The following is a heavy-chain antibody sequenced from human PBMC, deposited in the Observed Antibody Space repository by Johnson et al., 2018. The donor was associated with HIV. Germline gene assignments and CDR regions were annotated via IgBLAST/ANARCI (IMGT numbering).Heavy chain of an antibody. J-gene: IGHJ3*01. V-gene: IGHV3-30*02. D-gene: IGHD3-3*01. CDR2: IRSDGTTQ. CDR1: GLTFSSYG. Sequence: QVQLVESGGGLVQPGASLRLSCAASGLTFSSYGMHWVRQAPGKGLEWVAFIRSDGTTQYYSDSVVGRFTISRDRSKNTIYLHMNSLSAEDRAVYYCARDNLATPFGAFDCWGQGTIVIVSS. CDR3: ARDNLATPFGAFDC.